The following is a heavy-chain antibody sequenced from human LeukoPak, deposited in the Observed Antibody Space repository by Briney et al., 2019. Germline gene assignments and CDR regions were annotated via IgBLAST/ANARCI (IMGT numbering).Heavy chain of an antibody. CDR1: GYTFTSYA. D-gene: IGHD4-17*01. CDR3: ARDPRDDYGDLGDY. CDR2: INAGNGNT. J-gene: IGHJ4*02. V-gene: IGHV1-3*01. Sequence: ASVKVSCKASGYTFTSYAMHWVRQAPGQRLEWMGWINAGNGNTKYSQKFQGRVTITRDTSASTAYMDLSSLRSEDMAVYYCARDPRDDYGDLGDYWGQGTLVTVSS.